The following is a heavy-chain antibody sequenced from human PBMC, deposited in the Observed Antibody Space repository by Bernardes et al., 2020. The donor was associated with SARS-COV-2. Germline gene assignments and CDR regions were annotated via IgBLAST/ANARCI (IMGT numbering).Heavy chain of an antibody. D-gene: IGHD3-10*01. Sequence: GSSLKVSCAASGFIVSNNSMSWVRQAPGKGLEWVSTLYSEGTTYYADSVKGRLTISRDNSKNTLDLQLTSLRVEDTADYYCARAMRPGYFGKWGLGTRVTVSS. V-gene: IGHV3-66*01. CDR1: GFIVSNNS. CDR3: ARAMRPGYFGK. J-gene: IGHJ4*02. CDR2: LYSEGTT.